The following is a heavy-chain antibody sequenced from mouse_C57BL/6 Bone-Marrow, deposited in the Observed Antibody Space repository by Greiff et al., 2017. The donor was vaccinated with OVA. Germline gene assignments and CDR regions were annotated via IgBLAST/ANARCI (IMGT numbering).Heavy chain of an antibody. D-gene: IGHD1-1*01. CDR3: ATHLTTVVAPYYAMDY. J-gene: IGHJ4*01. CDR1: GYTFTSYG. V-gene: IGHV1-81*01. CDR2: IYPRSGNT. Sequence: QVQLQQSGAELARPGASVKLSCTASGYTFTSYGISWVKQRTGQGLEWIGEIYPRSGNTYYNEKFKGKATLTADKSSSTAYMELRSLTSEDSAVYFCATHLTTVVAPYYAMDYWGQGTSVTVSS.